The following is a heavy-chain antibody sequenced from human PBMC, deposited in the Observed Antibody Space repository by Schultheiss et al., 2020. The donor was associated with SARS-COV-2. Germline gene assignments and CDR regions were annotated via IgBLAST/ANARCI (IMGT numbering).Heavy chain of an antibody. CDR2: ISSSGSTI. J-gene: IGHJ4*02. V-gene: IGHV3-48*04. D-gene: IGHD3-3*01. Sequence: GGSLRLSCAASGFTFSSYSMNWVRQAPGKGLEWVSSISSSGSTIYYADSVKGRFTISRDNAKNSLYLQMNSLKAEDTAVYYCARSITIFGVVRPGGGDYWGQGTLVTVSS. CDR1: GFTFSSYS. CDR3: ARSITIFGVVRPGGGDY.